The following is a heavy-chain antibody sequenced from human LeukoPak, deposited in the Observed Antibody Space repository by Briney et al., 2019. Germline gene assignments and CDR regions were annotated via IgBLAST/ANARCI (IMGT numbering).Heavy chain of an antibody. J-gene: IGHJ4*02. CDR3: ARGDWEWYFDY. V-gene: IGHV4-59*01. Sequence: PSETLSLTCTVSGGSISSYYWSWIRQPPGKGLEWIGYIYYSGSTNYNPSLKSRVTMSVDTSKNQFSLKLSSVTAADTAVYYCARGDWEWYFDYWGQGTLVTVSS. CDR1: GGSISSYY. D-gene: IGHD1-26*01. CDR2: IYYSGST.